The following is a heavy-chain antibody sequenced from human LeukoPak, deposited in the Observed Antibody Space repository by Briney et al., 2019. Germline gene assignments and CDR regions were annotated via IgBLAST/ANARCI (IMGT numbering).Heavy chain of an antibody. CDR1: GFTFSSYS. CDR3: ARDPPYYDFWSDDAYYFDY. D-gene: IGHD3-3*01. V-gene: IGHV3-21*01. Sequence: GGPLRLSCAASGFTFSSYSMKWVRQAPGEVLEWVSSISSSSSYIYYADSVKGRFTISRDNAKDSLYLQMNSLRAEDTAVYYCARDPPYYDFWSDDAYYFDYWGQGTLVTVSS. CDR2: ISSSSSYI. J-gene: IGHJ4*02.